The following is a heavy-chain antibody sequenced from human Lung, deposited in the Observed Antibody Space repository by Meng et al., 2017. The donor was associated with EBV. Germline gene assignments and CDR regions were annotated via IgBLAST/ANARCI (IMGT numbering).Heavy chain of an antibody. V-gene: IGHV1-69*01. D-gene: IGHD5-18*01. CDR3: ARHVDTAMVYYFDY. J-gene: IGHJ4*02. CDR1: GGTFSSYA. Sequence: QVQLVQSGSEWKKPGSSVKVSCKASGGTFSSYAISWVRQAPGQGLEWMGGIIPIFGTANYAQKFQGRVTITADESTSTAYMELSSLRSEDTAVYYCARHVDTAMVYYFDYWGQGTLVTVSS. CDR2: IIPIFGTA.